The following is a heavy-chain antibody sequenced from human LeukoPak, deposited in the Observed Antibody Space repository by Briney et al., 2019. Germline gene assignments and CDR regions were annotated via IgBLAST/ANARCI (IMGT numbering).Heavy chain of an antibody. D-gene: IGHD2-2*01. V-gene: IGHV4-30-2*01. J-gene: IGHJ3*02. Sequence: SETLSLTCTVSGGSISSGGYYWSWIRQPPGKGLEWIGYIYHSGSTYYNPSLKSRVTISVDRSKNQFSLKLSSVTAADTAVYYCAREIQLGDAFDIWGQGTMVTVSS. CDR1: GGSISSGGYY. CDR2: IYHSGST. CDR3: AREIQLGDAFDI.